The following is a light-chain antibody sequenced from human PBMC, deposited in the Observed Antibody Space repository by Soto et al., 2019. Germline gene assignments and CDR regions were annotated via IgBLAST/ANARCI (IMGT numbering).Light chain of an antibody. Sequence: GDRVTITCRASQSISSWLAWYQQKQGKAPKLLIYDASSLESGVPSRFSGSGSGTELTITISRLEPEDCEVYDGQQYATSPRTFGQGTKVDI. CDR2: DAS. J-gene: IGKJ1*01. V-gene: IGKV1-5*01. CDR1: QSISSW. CDR3: QQYATSPRT.